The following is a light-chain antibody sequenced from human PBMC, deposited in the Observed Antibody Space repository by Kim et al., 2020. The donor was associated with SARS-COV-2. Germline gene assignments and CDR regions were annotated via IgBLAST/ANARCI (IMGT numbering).Light chain of an antibody. CDR2: DAA. CDR3: QEYKTSSGT. CDR1: ETIVTW. J-gene: IGKJ1*01. V-gene: IGKV1-5*01. Sequence: DIQMTQSPSTLSAAVGDRVTITCRASETIVTWLAWYRQRPGKAPELLIYDAASLQGGVPSRFSGGGSGTDFTLTISSLLAEDSATYYCQEYKTSSGTFGPGTKVDIK.